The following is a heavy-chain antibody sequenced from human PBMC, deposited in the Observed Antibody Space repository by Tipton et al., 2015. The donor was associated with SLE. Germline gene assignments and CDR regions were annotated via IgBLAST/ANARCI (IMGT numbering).Heavy chain of an antibody. V-gene: IGHV4-39*07. D-gene: IGHD3-16*02. CDR1: GASISDVNYS. CDR3: ARGDDSIWGSSRHPLL. CDR2: FYSSGSPNSRSP. Sequence: TLSLTCNVYGASISDVNYSWGWAWVRQSPGRGLEWIATFYSSGSPNSRSPYYSPSLKSRVTISVDSSKNQFSLILTSVAAADTALYYCARGDDSIWGSSRHPLLWGQGILVTVSS. J-gene: IGHJ1*01.